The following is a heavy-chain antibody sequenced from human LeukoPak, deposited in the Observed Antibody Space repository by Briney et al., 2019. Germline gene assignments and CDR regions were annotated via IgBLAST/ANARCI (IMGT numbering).Heavy chain of an antibody. CDR2: IYHDRTT. Sequence: SETLSLTCTVSGDSITAPKWWSWVRQAPGGGLEWIGEIYHDRTTSFNPSLKSRLTISVDKSANQFFLNLNSVSATDTAVYYCVGRGLYGGTWLFEYWGQGALVTVSS. J-gene: IGHJ4*02. D-gene: IGHD2-8*01. CDR1: GDSITAPKW. V-gene: IGHV4-4*02. CDR3: VGRGLYGGTWLFEY.